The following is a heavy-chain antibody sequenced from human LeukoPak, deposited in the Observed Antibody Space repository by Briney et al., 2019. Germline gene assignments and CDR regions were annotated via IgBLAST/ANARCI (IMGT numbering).Heavy chain of an antibody. CDR1: GGSFSSYY. D-gene: IGHD6-19*01. J-gene: IGHJ4*02. CDR2: INHSGST. V-gene: IGHV4-34*01. Sequence: SETLSLTCAVYGGSFSSYYWSWIRQPPGKGLEWIGEINHSGSTNYNPSLKSRVTISVDTSKNQFSLKLSSVTAADTAVYYCARRVAGTFDYWGQGTLVTVSS. CDR3: ARRVAGTFDY.